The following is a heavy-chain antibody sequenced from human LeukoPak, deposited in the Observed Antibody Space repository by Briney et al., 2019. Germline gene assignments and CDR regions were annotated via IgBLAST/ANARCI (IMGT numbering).Heavy chain of an antibody. J-gene: IGHJ4*02. D-gene: IGHD6-6*01. V-gene: IGHV4-39*07. CDR2: IFSSGST. Sequence: PSETLSLTCTVSGGSISSSSYYWGWIRQPPGKGLECIGRIFSSGSTHYNPSLKSRVTISVDTSKNQFSLKLSSVTAADTAVYYCAREGPQGSSSQTFDYWGQGTLVTVSS. CDR3: AREGPQGSSSQTFDY. CDR1: GGSISSSSYY.